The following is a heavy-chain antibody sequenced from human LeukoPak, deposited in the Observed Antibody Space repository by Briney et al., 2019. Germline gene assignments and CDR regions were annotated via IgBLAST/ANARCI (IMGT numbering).Heavy chain of an antibody. CDR2: ISSSSSYI. Sequence: KPGGSLRLSCAASGFTFSSYSMDWVRQAPGKGLEWVSSISSSSSYIYYADSVKGRFTISRDNAKNSLYLQMNSLRAEDTAVYYCARPLYGSWSYYGYYYMDVWGKGTTVTVSS. CDR1: GFTFSSYS. D-gene: IGHD3-10*01. V-gene: IGHV3-21*01. J-gene: IGHJ6*03. CDR3: ARPLYGSWSYYGYYYMDV.